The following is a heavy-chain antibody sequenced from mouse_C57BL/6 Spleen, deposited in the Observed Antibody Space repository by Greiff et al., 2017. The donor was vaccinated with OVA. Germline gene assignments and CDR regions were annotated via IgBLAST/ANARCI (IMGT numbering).Heavy chain of an antibody. CDR1: GYASSSYW. J-gene: IGHJ1*03. CDR2: IYPGDGDT. D-gene: IGHD2-4*01. CDR3: ARYDYEGYWYFDV. Sequence: VQLQQSGAELVKPGASVKISCKASGYASSSYWMNWVKQRPGKGLEWIGQIYPGDGDTNYNGKFKGKATLTADKSSSTAYMQLSSLTSEDSAVYFCARYDYEGYWYFDVWGTGTTVTVSS. V-gene: IGHV1-80*01.